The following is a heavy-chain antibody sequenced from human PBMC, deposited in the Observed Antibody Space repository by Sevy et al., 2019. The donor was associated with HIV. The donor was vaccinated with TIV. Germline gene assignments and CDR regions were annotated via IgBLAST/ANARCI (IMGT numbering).Heavy chain of an antibody. CDR2: IKQDGSEN. D-gene: IGHD2-21*02. Sequence: GGSLRLSCAASGFTFSNFWMSWVRQAPGKGLEFVANIKQDGSENFYADSVKGRFTISRDNAKNSLFLQMNNLRVEETAVYYGARDHPSTAPFDYWAQGTLVTVSS. J-gene: IGHJ4*02. V-gene: IGHV3-7*03. CDR3: ARDHPSTAPFDY. CDR1: GFTFSNFW.